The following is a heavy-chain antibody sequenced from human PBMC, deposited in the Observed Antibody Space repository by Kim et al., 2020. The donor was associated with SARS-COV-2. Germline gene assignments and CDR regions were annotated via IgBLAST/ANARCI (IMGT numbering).Heavy chain of an antibody. V-gene: IGHV4-59*08. CDR1: GGSISSYY. Sequence: SETLSLTCTVSGGSISSYYWSWIRQPPGKGLEWIGYIYYSGSTNYNPSLKSRVTISVDTSKNQFSLKLSSVTAADTAVYYCARHRAYEQHGWIDYWGQGTLVTVSS. D-gene: IGHD6-13*01. CDR3: ARHRAYEQHGWIDY. J-gene: IGHJ4*02. CDR2: IYYSGST.